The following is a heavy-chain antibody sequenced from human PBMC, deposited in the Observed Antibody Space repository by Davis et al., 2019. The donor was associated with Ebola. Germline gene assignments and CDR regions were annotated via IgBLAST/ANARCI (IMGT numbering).Heavy chain of an antibody. CDR2: INPSGGST. CDR3: ARGPKWELLIYYYYGMDV. J-gene: IGHJ6*04. V-gene: IGHV1-46*01. D-gene: IGHD1-26*01. Sequence: AASVKVSCKASGYTFTNYYMHWVRQAPGQGLEWMGIINPSGGSTSYAQKFQGRVTMTRDTSTSTVYMELSSLRSEDTAVYYCARGPKWELLIYYYYGMDVWGKGTTVTVSS. CDR1: GYTFTNYY.